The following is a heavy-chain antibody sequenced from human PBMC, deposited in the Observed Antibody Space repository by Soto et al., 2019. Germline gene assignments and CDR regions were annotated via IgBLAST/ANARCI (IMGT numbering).Heavy chain of an antibody. D-gene: IGHD3-16*01. J-gene: IGHJ6*03. CDR3: AKSSGGLGYYYYYMDV. Sequence: LXXSCAASGFTFSSYAMSWVRQAPGKGLEWVSAISGSGGSTYYADSVKGRFTISRDNSKNTLYLQMNSLRAEDTAVYYCAKSSGGLGYYYYYMDVWGKATTVTVSS. CDR2: ISGSGGST. V-gene: IGHV3-23*01. CDR1: GFTFSSYA.